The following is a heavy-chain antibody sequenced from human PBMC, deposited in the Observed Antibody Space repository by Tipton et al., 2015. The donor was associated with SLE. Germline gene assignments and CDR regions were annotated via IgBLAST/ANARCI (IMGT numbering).Heavy chain of an antibody. V-gene: IGHV4-39*07. J-gene: IGHJ2*01. CDR3: ARVLEQQLVVGYHWYFDL. CDR2: IYYSGST. D-gene: IGHD6-13*01. Sequence: TLSLTCTVSGGSISSGYYWGWIRQPPGKGLEWIGSIYYSGSTYYNPSLKSRVTISVDTSKNLFSLKLSSVTAADTAVYYCARVLEQQLVVGYHWYFDLWGRGTLVTVSS. CDR1: GGSISSGYY.